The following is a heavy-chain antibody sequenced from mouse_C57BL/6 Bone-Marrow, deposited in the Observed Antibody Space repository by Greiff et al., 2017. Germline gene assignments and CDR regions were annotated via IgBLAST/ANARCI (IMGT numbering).Heavy chain of an antibody. D-gene: IGHD1-1*01. CDR3: ARSSGSSYLYFEV. CDR2: IDPHSGGT. CDR1: GYTFPSYW. V-gene: IGHV1-72*01. Sequence: QVQLQQPGAELVKPGASVKLSCKASGYTFPSYWLPWVKQRPGRGLEWIGRIDPHSGGTKYNEKFQSKATLTVDNPSRTAYMQLSSLTSEDAAVYDCARSSGSSYLYFEVWGTGTTVTVSS. J-gene: IGHJ1*03.